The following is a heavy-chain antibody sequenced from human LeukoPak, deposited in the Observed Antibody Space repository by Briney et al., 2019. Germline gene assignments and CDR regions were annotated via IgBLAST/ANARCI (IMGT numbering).Heavy chain of an antibody. CDR1: GYTFTSYY. CDR3: ARDWAYGIFTNWFDP. J-gene: IGHJ5*02. D-gene: IGHD3-9*01. Sequence: GASVKVSCKASGYTFTSYYMHWVRQAPGQGLEWMGIINPSGGSTSYAQKFQGRVTMTRDTSTSTVYMELSSLRSEDTAVYYCARDWAYGIFTNWFDPWGQGTLVTVSS. CDR2: INPSGGST. V-gene: IGHV1-46*01.